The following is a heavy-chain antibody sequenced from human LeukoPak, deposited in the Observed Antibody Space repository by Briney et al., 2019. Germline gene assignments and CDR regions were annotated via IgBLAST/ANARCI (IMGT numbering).Heavy chain of an antibody. CDR1: GFTFSDYY. CDR2: IYSGGST. Sequence: GGSPRLSCAASGFTFSDYYMSWIRQAPGKGLEWVSVIYSGGSTYYAGSVKGRFTISRDRSKNTLYLQMSSLRVEDTAVYYCAIIHSYGHAWGQGTLVAVSS. D-gene: IGHD5-18*01. CDR3: AIIHSYGHA. J-gene: IGHJ5*02. V-gene: IGHV3-66*01.